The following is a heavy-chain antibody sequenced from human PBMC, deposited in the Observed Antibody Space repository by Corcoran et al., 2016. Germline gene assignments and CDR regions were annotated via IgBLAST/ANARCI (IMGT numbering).Heavy chain of an antibody. Sequence: QVQLQESGPGQVKPSETLSLTCTVSGGSVSSGSYYWSWIRQPPGKGLEWIGYTYYSGSTNYKPSPKGRVTISVDTSKNQFSLKLSYVTAADTAVDYGARGGRYWSSTSGYAYYFDDWGQGTPVTVSS. V-gene: IGHV4-61*01. CDR2: TYYSGST. CDR1: GGSVSSGSYY. D-gene: IGHD2-2*01. CDR3: ARGGRYWSSTSGYAYYFDD. J-gene: IGHJ4*02.